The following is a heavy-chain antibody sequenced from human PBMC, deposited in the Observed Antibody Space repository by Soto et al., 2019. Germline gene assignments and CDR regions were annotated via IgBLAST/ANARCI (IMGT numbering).Heavy chain of an antibody. J-gene: IGHJ4*02. V-gene: IGHV5-10-1*01. CDR1: GYSFTSYW. CDR3: ARLRQQSLAPDY. D-gene: IGHD6-19*01. Sequence: GESLEISCKGSGYSFTSYWISWVGQMPGKGLEWMGRIDPSDSYTNYSPSFQGHVTISADKSISTAYLQWSSLKASDTAMYYCARLRQQSLAPDYWGQGTLVTVS. CDR2: IDPSDSYT.